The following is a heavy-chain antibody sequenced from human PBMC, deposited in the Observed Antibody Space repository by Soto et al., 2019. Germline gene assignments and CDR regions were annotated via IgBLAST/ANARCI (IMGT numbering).Heavy chain of an antibody. CDR3: ARGPGEGAQLELVD. D-gene: IGHD1-1*01. V-gene: IGHV1-8*01. Sequence: ASVKVSCKASGYTFTSYDINWVRQATGQGLEWMGWMNPNSGNTGYAQKFQGRVTMTRNTSISTAYMELSSLRSEDTAVYCGARGPGEGAQLELVDWGQGTLVTVSS. CDR2: MNPNSGNT. J-gene: IGHJ4*02. CDR1: GYTFTSYD.